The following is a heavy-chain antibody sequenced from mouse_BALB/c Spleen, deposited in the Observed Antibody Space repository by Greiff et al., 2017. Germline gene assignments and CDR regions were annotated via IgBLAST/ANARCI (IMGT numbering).Heavy chain of an antibody. D-gene: IGHD2-10*01. V-gene: IGHV5-9-4*01. Sequence: EVKLVESGGGLVKPGGSLKLSCAASGFTFSSYAMSWVRQSPEKRLEWVAEISSGGSYTYYPDTVTGRFTISRDNAKNTLYLEMSSLRSEDTAMYYCARRAYYGAFAYWGQGTLVTVSA. J-gene: IGHJ3*01. CDR1: GFTFSSYA. CDR3: ARRAYYGAFAY. CDR2: ISSGGSYT.